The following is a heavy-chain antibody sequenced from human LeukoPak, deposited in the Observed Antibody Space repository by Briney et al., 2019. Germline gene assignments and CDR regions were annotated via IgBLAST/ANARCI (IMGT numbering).Heavy chain of an antibody. Sequence: PGGSLRLSCAAPGFTFTTYAMTWVRQAPGKGPEWVSTINGSGGRTYYADSLKGRFTISRDNSKNTLYLQMNSLRAEDTAVYYCAIGPPYGGYSDWGQGTLVTVSS. J-gene: IGHJ4*02. D-gene: IGHD5-12*01. CDR3: AIGPPYGGYSD. CDR2: INGSGGRT. V-gene: IGHV3-23*01. CDR1: GFTFTTYA.